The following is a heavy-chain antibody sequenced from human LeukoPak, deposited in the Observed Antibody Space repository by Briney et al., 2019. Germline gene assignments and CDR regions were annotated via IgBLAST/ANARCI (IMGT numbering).Heavy chain of an antibody. CDR1: GGSFGAYY. D-gene: IGHD3-10*01. CDR2: INHRGST. V-gene: IGHV4-34*01. J-gene: IGHJ4*01. CDR3: ARVNGGSGGPDFDY. Sequence: SETLSLTCAVYGGSFGAYYWSWIRQPPGKGLEWIGEINHRGSTNYNPSLKSRVTIAVDTSKNQFSLKLNSVTAADTAVYYCARVNGGSGGPDFDYWGHGTLVTVSS.